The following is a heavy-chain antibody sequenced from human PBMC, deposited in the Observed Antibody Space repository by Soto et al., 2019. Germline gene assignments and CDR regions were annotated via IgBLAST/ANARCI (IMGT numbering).Heavy chain of an antibody. Sequence: SETLSLTCTVSGGSVSSGDYYWSWIRQPPGKGLEWIGYIYYSGNTNYNPSLKSRVIISVDTSKNLFSLKLTSVTAADKAVYYCARIPVDTSMIHWLDPWGQGTLVTVS. J-gene: IGHJ5*02. CDR2: IYYSGNT. CDR3: ARIPVDTSMIHWLDP. V-gene: IGHV4-61*08. CDR1: GGSVSSGDYY. D-gene: IGHD5-18*01.